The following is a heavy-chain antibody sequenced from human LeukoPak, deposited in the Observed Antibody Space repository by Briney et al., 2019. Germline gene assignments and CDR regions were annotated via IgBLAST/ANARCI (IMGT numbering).Heavy chain of an antibody. V-gene: IGHV4-39*07. Sequence: SETLSLTCTVSGGSISSSSYYWGWIRQPPGKGLEWIGSIYTSGSTNYNPSLKSRVTMSVDTSKKQFFLKLSSVTAADTAVYYCAREDYYGSGSCDYWGQGTLVTVSS. D-gene: IGHD3-10*01. CDR2: IYTSGST. CDR1: GGSISSSSYY. CDR3: AREDYYGSGSCDY. J-gene: IGHJ4*02.